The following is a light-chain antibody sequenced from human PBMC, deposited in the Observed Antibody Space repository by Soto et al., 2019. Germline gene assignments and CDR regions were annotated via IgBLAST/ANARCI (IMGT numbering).Light chain of an antibody. V-gene: IGKV3-11*01. Sequence: EIVLTQSPATLSLSPGERATLSCRASQSVNSYLAWYQQKPGQAPRLLIYDASNRATGIPARFSGSGSGTAFTLTSSSLEPEDFAVYYCQQRSNWITFGQGTRLEIK. CDR1: QSVNSY. J-gene: IGKJ5*01. CDR2: DAS. CDR3: QQRSNWIT.